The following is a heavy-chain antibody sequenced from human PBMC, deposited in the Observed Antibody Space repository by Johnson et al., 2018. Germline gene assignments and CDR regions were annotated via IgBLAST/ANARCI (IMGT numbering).Heavy chain of an antibody. CDR2: ITGSGNSA. CDR1: GFIFRNYA. CDR3: AKDFCSSDTCYLDGMDV. Sequence: VQLVESGGGLVQPGGSLRLSCAASGFIFRNYAMSWVRQAPGKGLEWVSDITGSGNSAYYADSVKGRFTISRNNSNNTLHLQMNSLRAGDTAVYYCAKDFCSSDTCYLDGMDVWGQGTTVTVSS. D-gene: IGHD2-2*01. V-gene: IGHV3-23*04. J-gene: IGHJ6*02.